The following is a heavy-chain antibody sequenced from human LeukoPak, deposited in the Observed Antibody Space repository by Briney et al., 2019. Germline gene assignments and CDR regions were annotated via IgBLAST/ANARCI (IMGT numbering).Heavy chain of an antibody. D-gene: IGHD3-10*01. CDR1: GYTFTGYY. CDR3: ARDSHMVRGVITLRDAFDI. Sequence: ASVKVSCKASGYTFTGYYMHWVRQAPGQGLEWMGWISAYNGNTNYAQKLQGGVTMTTDTSTSTAYMELSSLRSEDTAVYYCARDSHMVRGVITLRDAFDIWGQGTMVTVSS. V-gene: IGHV1-18*04. CDR2: ISAYNGNT. J-gene: IGHJ3*02.